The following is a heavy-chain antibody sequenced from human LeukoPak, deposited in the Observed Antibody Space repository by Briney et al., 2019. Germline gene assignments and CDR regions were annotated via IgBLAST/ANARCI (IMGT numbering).Heavy chain of an antibody. J-gene: IGHJ3*02. CDR1: GFTFSSYG. CDR3: AGSGSYYKLDAFDI. CDR2: ISYDGSNK. D-gene: IGHD3-10*01. V-gene: IGHV3-30*03. Sequence: GGSLRLSCAASGFTFSSYGMHWVRQAPGKGLEWVAVISYDGSNKYYADSVKGRFTISRDNSKNTLYLQMNSLRAEDTAVYYCAGSGSYYKLDAFDIWGQGTMDTVSS.